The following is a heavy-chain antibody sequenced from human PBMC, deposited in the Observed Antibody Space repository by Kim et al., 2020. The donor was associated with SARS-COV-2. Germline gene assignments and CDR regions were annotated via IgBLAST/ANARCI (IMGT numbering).Heavy chain of an antibody. D-gene: IGHD3-10*01. CDR3: ARPNLIGSGGFDP. CDR2: IYYSGST. V-gene: IGHV4-39*01. J-gene: IGHJ5*02. Sequence: SETLSLTCTVSGGSISSSSYYWGWIRQPPGKGLEWIGSIYYSGSTYYNPSLKSRVTISVDTSKNQFSLKLSSVTAADTAVYYCARPNLIGSGGFDPWGQGTLVTVSS. CDR1: GGSISSSSYY.